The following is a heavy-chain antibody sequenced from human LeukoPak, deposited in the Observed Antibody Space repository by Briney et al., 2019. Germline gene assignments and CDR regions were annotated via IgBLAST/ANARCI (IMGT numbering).Heavy chain of an antibody. CDR2: ISYSGST. D-gene: IGHD2-21*02. V-gene: IGHV4-59*08. CDR1: GGSISTYY. Sequence: SETLSLTCTVSGGSISTYYWSWIRQPPGKGLEWIGYISYSGSTNYNPSLKSRVTISVDTSKNQFSLKLSSVTAADTAVYYCARAGVRVSCGRDCYSDYFDYWGQGILVTVSS. J-gene: IGHJ4*02. CDR3: ARAGVRVSCGRDCYSDYFDY.